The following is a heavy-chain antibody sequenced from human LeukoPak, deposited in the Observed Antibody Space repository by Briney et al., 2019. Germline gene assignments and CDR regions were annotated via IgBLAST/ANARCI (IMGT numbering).Heavy chain of an antibody. J-gene: IGHJ6*02. CDR1: GFTFSSYA. V-gene: IGHV3-23*01. CDR2: ISGSGGST. CDR3: AKRREGYYYGMDV. D-gene: IGHD1-26*01. Sequence: EGSLRLSCAASGFTFSSYAMSWVRQAPGKGLEWVSAISGSGGSTYYADSVKGRFTISRDNSKNTLYLQMNSLRAEDTAVYYCAKRREGYYYGMDVWGQGTTVTVSS.